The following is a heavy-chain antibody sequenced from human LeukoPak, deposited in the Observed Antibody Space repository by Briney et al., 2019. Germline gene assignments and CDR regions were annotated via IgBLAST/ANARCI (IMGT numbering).Heavy chain of an antibody. CDR3: ARVAAATTNPRFDS. D-gene: IGHD5-24*01. V-gene: IGHV4-31*03. CDR1: GGSISNVAYY. J-gene: IGHJ4*02. CDR2: IGYSGDS. Sequence: PSETLSLTYTVSGGSISNVAYYWSWVRQHPGKGLEWIGYIGYSGDSYYNPSLRSRVTISVDTSKKQFSLGLNSVTAADTAIYYCARVAAATTNPRFDSWGQGTLVTVSS.